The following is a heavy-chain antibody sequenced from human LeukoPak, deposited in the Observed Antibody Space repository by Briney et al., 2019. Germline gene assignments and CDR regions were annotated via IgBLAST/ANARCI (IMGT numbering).Heavy chain of an antibody. CDR2: IYSTEST. J-gene: IGHJ6*02. CDR3: ARLTARRGYFYYGMDV. CDR1: GGSIRSHY. V-gene: IGHV4-59*11. Sequence: SETLSLTCTVSGGSIRSHYWSWIRQPPGKELEWIGYIYSTESTNYNPSLKSRVTISVDTAKNQFSLNLNSVTAADTAVYYCARLTARRGYFYYGMDVWGQGTPVTVSS. D-gene: IGHD1-14*01.